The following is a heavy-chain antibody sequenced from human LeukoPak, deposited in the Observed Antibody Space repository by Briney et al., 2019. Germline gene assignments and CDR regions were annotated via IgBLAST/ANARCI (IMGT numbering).Heavy chain of an antibody. CDR1: GYTFTSYY. V-gene: IGHV1-46*01. CDR3: SLGATDY. CDR2: INPSEADT. D-gene: IGHD1-26*01. J-gene: IGHJ4*02. Sequence: VSVKVSCKASGYTFTSYYMHWVRQAPGQGLEWIGIINPSEADTAYAQKFQGRVTVTMDTSTSTVYMELSALTSEDTALYFCSLGATDYWGQGTLVTVSS.